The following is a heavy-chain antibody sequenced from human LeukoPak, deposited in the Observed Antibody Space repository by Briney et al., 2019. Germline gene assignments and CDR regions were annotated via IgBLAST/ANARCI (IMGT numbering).Heavy chain of an antibody. CDR2: ISDSGVTT. J-gene: IGHJ2*01. Sequence: GGSLRLSCAASGFIFRNFGMTWVRQVPGKGLEWVSTISDSGVTTHYADSVKGRFTISRDNSKSTLYLQMSSLRAVDTAIYYCAKDPSTFLTTGWYFDLWGRGTLVTVSS. V-gene: IGHV3-23*01. CDR1: GFIFRNFG. CDR3: AKDPSTFLTTGWYFDL. D-gene: IGHD4-17*01.